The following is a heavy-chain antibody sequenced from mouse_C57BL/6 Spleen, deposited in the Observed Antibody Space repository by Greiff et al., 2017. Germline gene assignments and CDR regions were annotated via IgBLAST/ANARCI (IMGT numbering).Heavy chain of an antibody. J-gene: IGHJ3*01. D-gene: IGHD2-4*01. CDR2: ISSGSSTI. Sequence: DVLLVESGGGLVKPGGSLKLSCAASGFTFSDYGMHWVRQAPEKGLEWVAYISSGSSTIYYADTVKGRFTISRDNAKNTLFLQMTSLRSEDTAMFYCARTGIYYDYEWFDYWGQGTLVTVSA. V-gene: IGHV5-17*01. CDR3: ARTGIYYDYEWFDY. CDR1: GFTFSDYG.